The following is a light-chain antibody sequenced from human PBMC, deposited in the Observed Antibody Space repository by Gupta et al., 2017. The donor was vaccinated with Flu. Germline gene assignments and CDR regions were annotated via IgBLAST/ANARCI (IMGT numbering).Light chain of an antibody. CDR3: SSEASSSAVMV. CDR1: ARDIGDYNK. Sequence: TITCTRTARDIGDYNKGSWCQQHPGKAPNLIIYDVNERPSGIANRFSGSKYGNTASMTIAGLQAEEEADYFCSSEASSSAVMVFGGGTRLTVL. V-gene: IGLV2-14*01. J-gene: IGLJ2*01. CDR2: DVN.